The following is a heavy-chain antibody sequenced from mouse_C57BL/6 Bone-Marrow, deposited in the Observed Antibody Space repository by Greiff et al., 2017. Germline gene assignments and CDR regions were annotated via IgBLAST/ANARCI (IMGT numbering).Heavy chain of an antibody. V-gene: IGHV5-12*01. Sequence: EVKLMESGGGLVQPGGSLKLSCAASGFTFSDYYMYWVRQTPEKRLEWVAYISNGGGSTYYPDNVKGRFTISRDNAKNTLYLQMSRLKSEDTAMYYCARQTTVVATGAMDYWGQGTSVTVSS. D-gene: IGHD1-1*01. CDR1: GFTFSDYY. CDR3: ARQTTVVATGAMDY. CDR2: ISNGGGST. J-gene: IGHJ4*01.